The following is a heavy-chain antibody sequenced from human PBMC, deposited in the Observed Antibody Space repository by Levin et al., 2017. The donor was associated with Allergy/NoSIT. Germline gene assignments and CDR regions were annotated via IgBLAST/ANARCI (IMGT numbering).Heavy chain of an antibody. D-gene: IGHD2-2*01. V-gene: IGHV3-23*01. J-gene: IGHJ5*02. CDR1: GFTFSSYA. CDR2: ISNSGST. Sequence: LSLTCAASGFTFSSYAMSWVRQAPGKGLEWVSAISNSGSTYYADSVKGRFTISRDNSKNTLYLQMNSLRAEDTAVYYCATLVGLETYCSSTSCLGWFDAWGQGTLVTVSS. CDR3: ATLVGLETYCSSTSCLGWFDA.